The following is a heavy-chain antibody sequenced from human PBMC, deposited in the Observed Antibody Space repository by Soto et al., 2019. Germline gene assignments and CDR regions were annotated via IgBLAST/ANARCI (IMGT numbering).Heavy chain of an antibody. D-gene: IGHD2-15*01. CDR3: ARVRAALGYCSGDSCLPYHHGMDV. J-gene: IGHJ6*02. CDR1: GYTFTSYG. V-gene: IGHV1-18*01. CDR2: IGTYNGDT. Sequence: QVQLVQSGADVKNPGASVKVSCKASGYTFTSYGISWVRQAPGQGLEWLGWIGTYNGDTNYAQNFQGRVTMTKDTSTNTVYMELSSLRLDDTAVYSCARVRAALGYCSGDSCLPYHHGMDVGGQGSTVTFSS.